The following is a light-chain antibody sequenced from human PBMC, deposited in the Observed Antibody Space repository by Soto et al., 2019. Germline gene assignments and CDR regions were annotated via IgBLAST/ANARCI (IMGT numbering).Light chain of an antibody. CDR3: QHYNNWPPWT. V-gene: IGKV3-15*01. CDR1: ESVSSN. J-gene: IGKJ1*01. CDR2: CAS. Sequence: EIVMTQSPATLSVSPGERATLSCRARESVSSNLAWYQQKPGQAPRLLIYCASTRAAGIPARFSGSGSGTEFTLTISSLQSEDFPVYYCQHYNNWPPWTFGQGTKVEIK.